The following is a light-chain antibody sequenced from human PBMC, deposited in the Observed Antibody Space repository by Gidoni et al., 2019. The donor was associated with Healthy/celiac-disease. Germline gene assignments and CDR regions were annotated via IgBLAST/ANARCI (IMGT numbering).Light chain of an antibody. CDR2: AAS. V-gene: IGKV1-9*01. J-gene: IGKJ1*01. CDR3: QQLNSYPPWT. Sequence: DIQLTQYPSFLSASVGDSVTITCWASQGISSYLAWYQQKPGKAPKLLIYAASTLQSGVPSRFSGSGSGTEFTLTISSLQPEDFATYYCQQLNSYPPWTFGQGTKVEIK. CDR1: QGISSY.